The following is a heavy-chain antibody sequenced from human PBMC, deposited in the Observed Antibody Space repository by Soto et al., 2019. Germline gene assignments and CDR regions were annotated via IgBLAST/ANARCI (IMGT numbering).Heavy chain of an antibody. CDR1: GLSFSNYA. J-gene: IGHJ5*02. D-gene: IGHD2-2*01. V-gene: IGHV3-23*01. Sequence: TGGSLRLSCVDSGLSFSNYAMNWVRQYPGKGLEWVSAISGSGGSTYYAASVKGRFTISRDNSKNTVYLQMNSLRAEDTAMYYCVKPLSRTSCYLDRGFCFGFDPWGQGTPVTVSS. CDR2: ISGSGGST. CDR3: VKPLSRTSCYLDRGFCFGFDP.